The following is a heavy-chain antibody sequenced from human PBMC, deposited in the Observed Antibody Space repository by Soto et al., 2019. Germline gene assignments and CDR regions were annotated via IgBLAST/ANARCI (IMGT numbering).Heavy chain of an antibody. CDR3: ARGRIAAAGTGYYYYMDG. V-gene: IGHV4-34*01. CDR1: GGSFSGYY. Sequence: QVQLQQWGAGLLKPSETLSLTCAVYGGSFSGYYWSWIRQPPGKGLEWIGEINHSGSTNYNPSLKRRVTLSGDTPKHHFSLNESSVTAADTAVYYCARGRIAAAGTGYYYYMDGWGKGTTVNGSS. J-gene: IGHJ6*03. D-gene: IGHD6-13*01. CDR2: INHSGST.